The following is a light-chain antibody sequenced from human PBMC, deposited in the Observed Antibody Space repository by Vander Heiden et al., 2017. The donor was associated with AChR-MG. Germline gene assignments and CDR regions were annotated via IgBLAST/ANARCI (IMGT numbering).Light chain of an antibody. CDR2: GAS. Sequence: EIVLTQSPGTLSLSPGERATLSCRASQSVSSSHLAWYQQKRGLAPRLLIYGASSRATGIPDRFSGSGSGTDVSLTISRLEPEDFAVYYCQHYGSPPTSTFGQGTKVEIK. CDR1: QSVSSSH. CDR3: QHYGSPPTST. V-gene: IGKV3-20*01. J-gene: IGKJ1*01.